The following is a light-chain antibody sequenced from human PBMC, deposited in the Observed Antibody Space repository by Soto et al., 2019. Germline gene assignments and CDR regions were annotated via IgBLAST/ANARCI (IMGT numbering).Light chain of an antibody. J-gene: IGKJ5*01. CDR3: QQYGGSPIT. Sequence: MGWTQSPPFLSFSPGKGPTVSARASQSVFNYLAWYQQRPGQPPRLLIYDASDRATGIPDRFSGSGSGTDFTLTISRLEPEDFALYYCQQYGGSPITFGLGTRLEIK. V-gene: IGKV3-20*01. CDR1: QSVFNY. CDR2: DAS.